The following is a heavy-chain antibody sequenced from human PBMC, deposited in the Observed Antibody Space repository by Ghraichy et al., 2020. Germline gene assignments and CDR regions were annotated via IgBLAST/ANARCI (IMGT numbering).Heavy chain of an antibody. CDR1: GFTFSSYA. Sequence: GESLNISCAASGFTFSSYAMHWVRQAPGKGLEWVAVISYDGSNKYYADSVKGRFTISRDNSKNTLYLQMNSLRAEDTAVYYCVMDIVVVVAATLRKSDAFDIWGQGTMVTVSS. CDR2: ISYDGSNK. CDR3: VMDIVVVVAATLRKSDAFDI. J-gene: IGHJ3*02. D-gene: IGHD2-15*01. V-gene: IGHV3-30-3*01.